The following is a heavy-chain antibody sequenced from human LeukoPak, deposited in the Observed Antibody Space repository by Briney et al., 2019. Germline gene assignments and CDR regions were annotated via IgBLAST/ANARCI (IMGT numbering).Heavy chain of an antibody. V-gene: IGHV3-21*01. D-gene: IGHD3-3*01. Sequence: GGSLRLSCAASGFTFSSYSMNWVRQAPGKGLEWVSSISSSSSYVYYADSVKGRFTISRDNAKNSLYLQMNSLRAEDTAVYYCATLDYDFWNGLDYWGQGTLVTVSS. J-gene: IGHJ4*02. CDR2: ISSSSSYV. CDR3: ATLDYDFWNGLDY. CDR1: GFTFSSYS.